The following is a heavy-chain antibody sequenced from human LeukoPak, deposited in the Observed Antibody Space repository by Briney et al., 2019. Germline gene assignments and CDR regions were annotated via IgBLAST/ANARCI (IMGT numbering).Heavy chain of an antibody. D-gene: IGHD1-26*01. V-gene: IGHV3-7*01. CDR1: GFTFSSYM. CDR3: ARDDRSTRSSVGLDAYDV. J-gene: IGHJ3*01. Sequence: GGSLRLSCAASGFTFSSYMMTWVRQAPGKGLEWVANIKEDGSQKYYVDSVKGRFTISRDNAKGSLYLQMNSLRAEDTAVYYCARDDRSTRSSVGLDAYDVWGQGTMATVSS. CDR2: IKEDGSQK.